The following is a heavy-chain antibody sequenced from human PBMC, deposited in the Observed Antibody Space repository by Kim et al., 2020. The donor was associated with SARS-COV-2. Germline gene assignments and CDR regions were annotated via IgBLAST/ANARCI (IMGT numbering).Heavy chain of an antibody. CDR3: ASMVLGRGYSSSD. CDR2: IYYSGST. Sequence: SETLSLTCTVSGGSISSGSYYWSWIRQHPGKGLEWIGYIYYSGSTYYNPSLKSRVTISVDTSKNQFSLKLSSVTAADTAVYYCASMVLGRGYSSSDWGQGTLGTVSS. CDR1: GGSISSGSYY. D-gene: IGHD5-18*01. V-gene: IGHV4-31*03. J-gene: IGHJ4*02.